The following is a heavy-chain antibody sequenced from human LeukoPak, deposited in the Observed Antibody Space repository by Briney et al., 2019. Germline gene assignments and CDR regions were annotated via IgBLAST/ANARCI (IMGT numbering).Heavy chain of an antibody. D-gene: IGHD6-13*01. J-gene: IGHJ1*01. V-gene: IGHV3-23*01. CDR2: IGGGSTT. CDR1: GFTFSGYA. CDR3: AKDRGHSSSQDDEYFQH. Sequence: GGSLRVSCAASGFTFSGYAMSWVRQAPGKGLEWVSVIGGGSTTYYADSVEGRFTISRDNSKNTLYLQMNSLRAEDTAVYYCAKDRGHSSSQDDEYFQHWGQGTLVTVSS.